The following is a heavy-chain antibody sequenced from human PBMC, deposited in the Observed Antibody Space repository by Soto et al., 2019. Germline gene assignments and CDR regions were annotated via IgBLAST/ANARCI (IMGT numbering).Heavy chain of an antibody. CDR2: IKSKTDDGTT. Sequence: PGGSLRLSCAASGFTFSNAWMNWVRQAPGKGLEWVGRIKSKTDDGTTDYAAPVKGRFTISRDDSKNTLYLQMNSLKTEDTAVYYCTTSVVVVAATHYYYYGMDVWGQGTKVTVSS. V-gene: IGHV3-15*07. CDR1: GFTFSNAW. D-gene: IGHD2-15*01. J-gene: IGHJ6*02. CDR3: TTSVVVVAATHYYYYGMDV.